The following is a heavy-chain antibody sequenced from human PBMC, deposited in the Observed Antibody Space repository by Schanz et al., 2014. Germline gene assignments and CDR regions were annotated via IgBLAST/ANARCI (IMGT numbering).Heavy chain of an antibody. Sequence: DVQLLESGGGLVQPGGSLRLSCAASGFTFTNYAMSWVRQAPGKGLEWVSAISGSGVNTYYADSVRGRFTMSRDNSKNTLYLQMNSLRAGDAAVYYCARGLIAAAGGAFDYWGQGTLVAVSA. CDR3: ARGLIAAAGGAFDY. J-gene: IGHJ4*02. D-gene: IGHD6-13*01. V-gene: IGHV3-23*01. CDR1: GFTFTNYA. CDR2: ISGSGVNT.